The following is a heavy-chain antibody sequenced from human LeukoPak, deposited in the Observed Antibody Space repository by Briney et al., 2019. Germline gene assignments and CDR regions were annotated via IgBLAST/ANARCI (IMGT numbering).Heavy chain of an antibody. CDR1: GGSFSDYY. D-gene: IGHD3-16*02. CDR2: INHSGTT. V-gene: IGHV4-34*01. CDR3: GSYRYTGSFDS. Sequence: KPSETLSLTCAVYGGSFSDYYWSWIRQPPGKGLEWIGEINHSGTTNYSPSLKNRVSISVDTSKNQFSLKLNSVTAADAAMYSSGSYRYTGSFDSWGQGMLVNVSS. J-gene: IGHJ4*02.